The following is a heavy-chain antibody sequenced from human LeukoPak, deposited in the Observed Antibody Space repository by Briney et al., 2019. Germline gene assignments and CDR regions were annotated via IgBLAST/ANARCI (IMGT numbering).Heavy chain of an antibody. CDR2: INSDGSST. D-gene: IGHD6-6*01. CDR3: AKDSQLAAFDY. J-gene: IGHJ4*02. Sequence: GGSLRLSCAASGFTFSSYWMHWVRQAPGKGLVWVSRINSDGSSTSYADSVKGRFTISRDNSKNTLYLQMNSLRAEDTAVYYCAKDSQLAAFDYWGQGTLVTVSS. CDR1: GFTFSSYW. V-gene: IGHV3-74*01.